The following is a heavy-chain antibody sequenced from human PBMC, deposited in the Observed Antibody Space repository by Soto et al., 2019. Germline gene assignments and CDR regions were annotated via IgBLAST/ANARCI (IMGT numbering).Heavy chain of an antibody. CDR1: GFTFSTNV. Sequence: PGGSLRLSCAASGFTFSTNVMSWVRQAPGQGLEWVSGITGSGGSTFYADSVKGRFTISRDNSKDMLYLQMNSLRADDTALYYCANSEWTLGQGTLVTVSS. CDR2: ITGSGGST. J-gene: IGHJ5*02. D-gene: IGHD2-8*01. CDR3: ANSEWT. V-gene: IGHV3-23*01.